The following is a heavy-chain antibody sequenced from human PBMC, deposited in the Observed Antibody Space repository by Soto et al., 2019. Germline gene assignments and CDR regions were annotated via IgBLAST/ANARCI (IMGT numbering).Heavy chain of an antibody. D-gene: IGHD2-2*02. CDR2: IYYSGST. CDR1: GGSISSYY. CDR3: ARIVVVPAAIGWFDP. V-gene: IGHV4-59*01. J-gene: IGHJ5*02. Sequence: SETLSLTCTVSGGSISSYYWSWIRQRPGKGLEWIGYIYYSGSTNYNPSLKSRVTISVDTSKNQFSLKLSSVTAADTAVYYCARIVVVPAAIGWFDPWGQGTLVTVSS.